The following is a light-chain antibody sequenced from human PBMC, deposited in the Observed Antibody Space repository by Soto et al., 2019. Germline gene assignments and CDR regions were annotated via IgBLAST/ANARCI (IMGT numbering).Light chain of an antibody. CDR3: QQYGSSGT. CDR1: QTVTTNY. CDR2: GAS. J-gene: IGKJ1*01. Sequence: ETVLTQSPGTLSLSPGETATLSCRASQTVTTNYLAWYQQKPDQAPRLLIYGASSRATGIPDRFSGSGSGTDFTLTISRLEPEDFAVYYCQQYGSSGTFGQGTKVDIK. V-gene: IGKV3-20*01.